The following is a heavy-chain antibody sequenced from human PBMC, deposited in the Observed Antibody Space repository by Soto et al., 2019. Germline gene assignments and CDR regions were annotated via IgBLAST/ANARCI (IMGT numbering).Heavy chain of an antibody. CDR2: ISGSGGST. Sequence: GGSLRLSCAASGFTFSSYAMSWVRQAPGKGLEWVSAISGSGGSTYYADSVKGRFTISRDNSKNTLYLQMNSLRAEDTAVYYCAKDRVTIFGVVIPWGWFDPWGQGTLVTVSS. V-gene: IGHV3-23*01. J-gene: IGHJ5*02. CDR1: GFTFSSYA. CDR3: AKDRVTIFGVVIPWGWFDP. D-gene: IGHD3-3*01.